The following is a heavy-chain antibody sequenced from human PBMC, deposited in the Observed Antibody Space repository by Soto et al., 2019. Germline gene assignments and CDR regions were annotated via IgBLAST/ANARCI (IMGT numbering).Heavy chain of an antibody. V-gene: IGHV3-30*18. CDR3: AKDSDY. CDR1: GFTFSSYG. CDR2: ISYDGSNK. J-gene: IGHJ4*02. Sequence: VGSLRLSCAASGFTFSSYGMHWVRQAPGKGLEWVAVISYDGSNKYYADSVKGRFTISRDNSKNTLYLQMNSLRAEDTAVYYCAKDSDYWGQGTLVTVSS.